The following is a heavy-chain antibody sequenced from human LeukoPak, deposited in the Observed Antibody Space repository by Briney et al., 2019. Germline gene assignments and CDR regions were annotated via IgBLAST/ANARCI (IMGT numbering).Heavy chain of an antibody. V-gene: IGHV3-64*01. CDR1: GFTFSSYA. Sequence: PGGSLRLSCAASGFTFSSYAMHWVRQAPGKGLEYVSAISSNGGSTYYANSVKGRFTISRDNSKNTLYLQMGSLRAEDMAVYYCARVKRGENGSYLEPCYFDYWGQGTLVTVSS. CDR2: ISSNGGST. D-gene: IGHD1-26*01. J-gene: IGHJ4*02. CDR3: ARVKRGENGSYLEPCYFDY.